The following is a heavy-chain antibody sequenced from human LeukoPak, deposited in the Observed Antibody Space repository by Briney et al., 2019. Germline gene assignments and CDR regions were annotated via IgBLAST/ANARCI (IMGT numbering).Heavy chain of an antibody. Sequence: ASVKVSCKASGGTFSSYAISWVRQAPGQGLEWMGGIIPIFGTANYAHKFQGRVTITADESTSTAYMELSSLRSEDTAVYYCAGRVIEMATIYRPAVDSGSTLTEKLDPWGQGTLVTVSS. V-gene: IGHV1-69*13. CDR3: AGRVIEMATIYRPAVDSGSTLTEKLDP. CDR2: IIPIFGTA. D-gene: IGHD5-24*01. CDR1: GGTFSSYA. J-gene: IGHJ5*02.